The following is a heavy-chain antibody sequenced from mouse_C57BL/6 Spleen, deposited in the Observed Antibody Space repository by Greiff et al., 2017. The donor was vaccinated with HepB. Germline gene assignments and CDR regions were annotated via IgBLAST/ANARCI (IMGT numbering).Heavy chain of an antibody. CDR1: GYTFTDYN. Sequence: EVQLQQSGPELVKPGASVKMSCKASGYTFTDYNMHWVKQSHGKSLEWIGYINPNNGGTSYNQKFKGKATLTGNKSSSTAYMELRSLTSEDSAVYYCAREMDTTTYFDYWGQGTTLTVSS. J-gene: IGHJ2*01. CDR2: INPNNGGT. D-gene: IGHD2-3*01. V-gene: IGHV1-22*01. CDR3: AREMDTTTYFDY.